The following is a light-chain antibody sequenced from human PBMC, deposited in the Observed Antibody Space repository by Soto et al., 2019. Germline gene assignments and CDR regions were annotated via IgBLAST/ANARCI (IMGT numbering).Light chain of an antibody. Sequence: DIQITQSPSSLSASVGDRVTITCRASQSITSYLNWYQQEPGKAPKFLIYAASSLQSGVPSRFSGSGSGTDFTLTISTLQPEDFATYYCQQSYSTPITFGQGTRLEIK. V-gene: IGKV1-39*01. CDR1: QSITSY. CDR2: AAS. CDR3: QQSYSTPIT. J-gene: IGKJ5*01.